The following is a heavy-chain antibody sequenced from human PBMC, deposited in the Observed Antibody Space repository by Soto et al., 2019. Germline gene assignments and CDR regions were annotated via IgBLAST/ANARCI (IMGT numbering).Heavy chain of an antibody. CDR3: ARDGKNHWSFDS. D-gene: IGHD2-8*02. J-gene: IGHJ4*02. V-gene: IGHV3-33*01. Sequence: SLRLSCAASGFTFSNYGMHWVRQAPGKGLEWVTIIWHDGSSKYYADSVKGRFTISRDNPKKMVYLQMNSLRAEDTAVYYCARDGKNHWSFDSRGRGILVTVSS. CDR2: IWHDGSSK. CDR1: GFTFSNYG.